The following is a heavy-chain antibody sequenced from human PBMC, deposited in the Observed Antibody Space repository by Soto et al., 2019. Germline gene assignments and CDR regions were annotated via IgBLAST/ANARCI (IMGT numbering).Heavy chain of an antibody. CDR2: ISNSTI. CDR3: AREGDSSGWYNWFDP. D-gene: IGHD3-22*01. J-gene: IGHJ5*02. CDR1: GLTFSSYS. Sequence: GGSLRLSCAASGLTFSSYSMNWVRQAPGKGLEWVSYISNSTIYYADSVKGRFTISRDNAKNSLYLQMNSLRAEDTAVYYCAREGDSSGWYNWFDPWGQGTLVTVSS. V-gene: IGHV3-48*01.